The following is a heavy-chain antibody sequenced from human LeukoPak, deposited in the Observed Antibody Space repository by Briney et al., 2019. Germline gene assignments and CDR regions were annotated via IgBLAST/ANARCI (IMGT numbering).Heavy chain of an antibody. J-gene: IGHJ5*02. V-gene: IGHV5-51*01. CDR3: ARMGEGGGDWGWFDP. D-gene: IGHD2-21*02. CDR2: IYPGDSDT. Sequence: GESLKISSKGSGYIFTSYWIGWVRPMPGQGLEWMGIIYPGDSDTRYSPSFQGQVTISADKSISTAYLQWSSLKASDTAMYYCARMGEGGGDWGWFDPWGQGTLVTVSS. CDR1: GYIFTSYW.